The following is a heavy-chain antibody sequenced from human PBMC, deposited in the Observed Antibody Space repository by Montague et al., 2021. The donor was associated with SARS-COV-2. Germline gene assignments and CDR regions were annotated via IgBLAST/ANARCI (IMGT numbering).Heavy chain of an antibody. CDR1: GGSVSTYY. CDR2: LYFSGSAT. J-gene: IGHJ5*02. V-gene: IGHV4-59*02. Sequence: SETLSLTCTVSGGSVSTYYWSWLRQPPGKGLEWIGFLYFSGSATTYDPSLKSRFTISIDTSKNQFSLNLSSVTAADTAVYFCARDQGLRGWFDPWGQGTLVAVSS. CDR3: ARDQGLRGWFDP.